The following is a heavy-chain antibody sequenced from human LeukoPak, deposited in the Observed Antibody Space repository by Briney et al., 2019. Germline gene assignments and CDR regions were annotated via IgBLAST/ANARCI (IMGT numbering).Heavy chain of an antibody. CDR1: GGSISSGGYY. CDR2: IYYSGST. J-gene: IGHJ3*02. Sequence: SETLSLTCTVSGGSISSGGYYWSWIRQHPGKGLEWIGYIYYSGSTYYNPSLKSRVTISVDTSKNQFSLKLSSVTAADTAVYYCVRDYDILTGDSDAFDIWGQGTMVTVSS. V-gene: IGHV4-31*03. CDR3: VRDYDILTGDSDAFDI. D-gene: IGHD3-9*01.